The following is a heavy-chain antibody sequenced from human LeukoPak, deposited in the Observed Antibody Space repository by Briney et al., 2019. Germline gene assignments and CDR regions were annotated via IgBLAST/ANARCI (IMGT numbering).Heavy chain of an antibody. Sequence: GASVKVSCKASGYTFTGYYMHWVRQAPGQGLEWLGWIDPNTGFTNFAQKFQGRVTMTRDTSISTAYMELSRLRSDDTAVYYCARDIVVVTAIQGRFDYWGQGTLVTVSS. CDR2: IDPNTGFT. V-gene: IGHV1-2*02. J-gene: IGHJ4*02. D-gene: IGHD2-21*02. CDR3: ARDIVVVTAIQGRFDY. CDR1: GYTFTGYY.